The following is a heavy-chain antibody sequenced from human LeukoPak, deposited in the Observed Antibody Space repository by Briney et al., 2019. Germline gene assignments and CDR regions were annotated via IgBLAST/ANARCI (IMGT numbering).Heavy chain of an antibody. CDR2: IFHSGST. CDR3: ARQIAVVEPTDPNWFDS. J-gene: IGHJ5*01. V-gene: IGHV4-39*07. CDR1: GDSITSGNFY. D-gene: IGHD2-21*01. Sequence: PSETLSLTCSVSGDSITSGNFYWVWIRQPPGKGLEWVGSIFHSGSTYYSPSLESRLTMSLDTSTGHFSLRLTSVTAADTAIYYCARQIAVVEPTDPNWFDSWGQGTLVTVSS.